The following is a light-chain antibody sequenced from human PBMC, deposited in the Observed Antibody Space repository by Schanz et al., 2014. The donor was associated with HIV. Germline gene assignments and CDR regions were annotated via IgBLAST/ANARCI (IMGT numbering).Light chain of an antibody. V-gene: IGKV3-15*01. J-gene: IGKJ1*01. CDR1: QSVRSN. Sequence: EIVMTQSPATLSVSPGETATLSCRASQSVRSNLAWYQQKGGQVPRLLIHGASTRATGIPARFSGSGSGTEFTLTISSLQSEDFAIYYCQQYNNWPGTFGQGTKVEIK. CDR2: GAS. CDR3: QQYNNWPGT.